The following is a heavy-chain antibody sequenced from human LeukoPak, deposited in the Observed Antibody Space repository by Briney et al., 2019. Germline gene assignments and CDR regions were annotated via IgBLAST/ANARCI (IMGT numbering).Heavy chain of an antibody. V-gene: IGHV4-59*01. CDR1: GGSISSYY. CDR3: ARTIAAAGTCYFDY. CDR2: IYYSGST. Sequence: SETLSLTCTVSGGSISSYYWSWIRQPPGKGLEWIGYIYYSGSTNYNPSLKSRVTISVDTSKNQFSLKLSSVTAADTAVYYCARTIAAAGTCYFDYWGQATLVTVSS. D-gene: IGHD6-13*01. J-gene: IGHJ4*02.